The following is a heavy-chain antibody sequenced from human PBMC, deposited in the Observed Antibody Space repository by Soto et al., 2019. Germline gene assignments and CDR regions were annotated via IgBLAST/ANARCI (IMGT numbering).Heavy chain of an antibody. V-gene: IGHV3-33*01. D-gene: IGHD3-10*01. CDR2: IWYDGSNK. J-gene: IGHJ4*02. CDR1: GFTFSSYG. Sequence: QVQLVESGGGVVQPGRSLRLSCAASGFTFSSYGMHWVHQAPGKGLEWVAVIWYDGSNKYYADSVKGRFTISRDNSKNTLYLQMNSLRAEDTAVYYCARDHSPNYYGSEPFDCWGQGTLVTVSS. CDR3: ARDHSPNYYGSEPFDC.